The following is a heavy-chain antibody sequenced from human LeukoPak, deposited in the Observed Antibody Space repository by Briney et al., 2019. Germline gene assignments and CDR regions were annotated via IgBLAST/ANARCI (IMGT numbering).Heavy chain of an antibody. CDR1: GFSFSSNA. D-gene: IGHD1-14*01. Sequence: GGSLRLSCAASGFSFSSNAMNWVRQAPGKGLEWVSAVSGSGGSTYYADSVKGRFTISRDNSKNTVYLQMTSLRAEDTALYYCAKGWKGNLDYWGQGTLVTVSS. J-gene: IGHJ4*02. V-gene: IGHV3-23*01. CDR3: AKGWKGNLDY. CDR2: VSGSGGST.